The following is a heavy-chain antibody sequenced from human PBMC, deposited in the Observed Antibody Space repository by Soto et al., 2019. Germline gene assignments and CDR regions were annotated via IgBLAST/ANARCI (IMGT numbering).Heavy chain of an antibody. CDR2: ISVQRGHT. V-gene: IGHV1-18*01. J-gene: IGHJ4*02. CDR3: ARDGDQWDHKYCDT. D-gene: IGHD1-26*01. CDR1: GFTSGRYG. Sequence: QGQLVQSAAELTKPGASVRVSCKASGFTSGRYGISWVRQAPGQGLEWMGWISVQRGHTNYAHEFRGRVTMTIETFTTTVSMELRDLTSDDTGVYFCARDGDQWDHKYCDTWGQGTLVTVSS.